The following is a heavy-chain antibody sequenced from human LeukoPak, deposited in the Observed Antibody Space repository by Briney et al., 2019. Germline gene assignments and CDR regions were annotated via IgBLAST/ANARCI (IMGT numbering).Heavy chain of an antibody. CDR1: GYTFTSYD. CDR3: ARGGDYYRSGSPMARFYYYYYYMDV. J-gene: IGHJ6*03. V-gene: IGHV1-8*03. CDR2: MNPNSGNT. D-gene: IGHD3-10*01. Sequence: SVKVSCKASGYTFTSYDINWGRQATGQGLEWVGWMNPNSGNTGYAQKCQGRVTITRNTPTSRAYMELSSLRSEDTAVYYCARGGDYYRSGSPMARFYYYYYYMDVWGKGTTVTVSS.